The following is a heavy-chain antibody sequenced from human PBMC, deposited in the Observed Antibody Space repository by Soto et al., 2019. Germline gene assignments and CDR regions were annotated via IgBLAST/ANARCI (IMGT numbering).Heavy chain of an antibody. D-gene: IGHD6-13*01. V-gene: IGHV3-23*01. CDR2: SSGSGGST. CDR3: AKDQRSSWYEIDY. J-gene: IGHJ4*02. CDR1: GFTVSNYA. Sequence: EVQLLESGGGLVQPGGSLRLSCAASGFTVSNYAVTWVLEAPGKGLEWVSTSSGSGGSTDYADYVKGRFTISRNNSKNTLNLQMNSLRAEDTAVYYCAKDQRSSWYEIDYWGQGTLVTVSS.